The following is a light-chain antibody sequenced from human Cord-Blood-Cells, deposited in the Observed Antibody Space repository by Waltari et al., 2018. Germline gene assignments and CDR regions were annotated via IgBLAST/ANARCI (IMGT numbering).Light chain of an antibody. J-gene: IGKJ2*01. CDR3: QQYNSYPMYT. CDR2: DAS. CDR1: QSISSW. V-gene: IGKV1-5*01. Sequence: DIQMTQSPSTLPASGGERVTTTCRASQSISSWLAWYQQKPRKAPKLLIYDASSLESGVPSRFSGSGSGTEFTLTISSLQPDDFATYYCQQYNSYPMYTFGQGTKLEIK.